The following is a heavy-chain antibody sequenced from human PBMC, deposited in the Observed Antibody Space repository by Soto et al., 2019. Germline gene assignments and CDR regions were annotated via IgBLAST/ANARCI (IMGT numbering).Heavy chain of an antibody. CDR2: INAGNGNT. V-gene: IGHV1-3*01. Sequence: ASVKVSCKSSGYTFTSYAMHWVRQAPGQRLEWMGWINAGNGNTKYSQKFQGRVTITRDTSASTAYMELSSLRSEDTAVYYCAIVPGIAAAANWLEFRGQGTLVTVS. CDR1: GYTFTSYA. J-gene: IGHJ4*02. D-gene: IGHD6-13*01. CDR3: AIVPGIAAAANWLEF.